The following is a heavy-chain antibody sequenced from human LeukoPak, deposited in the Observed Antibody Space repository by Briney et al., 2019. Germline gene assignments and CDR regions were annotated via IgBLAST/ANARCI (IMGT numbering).Heavy chain of an antibody. Sequence: GGSLRVSCAASGITVSDNYMSWVRQTPGKGLEWVSTLYPAGDTYFADSVKGRFTISRDNAKNMVFLQMNSLRADDTAVYYCVRDFRSADYWGQGILVTVSS. CDR1: GITVSDNY. J-gene: IGHJ4*02. CDR2: LYPAGDT. V-gene: IGHV3-53*01. CDR3: VRDFRSADY.